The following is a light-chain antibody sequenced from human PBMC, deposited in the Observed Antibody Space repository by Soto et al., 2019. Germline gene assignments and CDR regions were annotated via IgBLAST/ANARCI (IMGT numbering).Light chain of an antibody. V-gene: IGLV1-40*01. CDR3: QSYDSSLSGHVV. CDR2: GDT. J-gene: IGLJ2*01. Sequence: QSVLTQPPSVSGAPRQRVTISCTGSSSDIGGGYDVHWYQHLPGSVPKLLIYGDTNRPSGVPDRFSGSKSGTSASLAITGLQAEDEADYYCQSYDSSLSGHVVFGGGTKLTVL. CDR1: SSDIGGGYD.